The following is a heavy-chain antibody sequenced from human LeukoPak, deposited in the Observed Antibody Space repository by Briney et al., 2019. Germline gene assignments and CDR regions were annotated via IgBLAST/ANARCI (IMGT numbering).Heavy chain of an antibody. V-gene: IGHV4-4*07. CDR3: ARDSGTTGEVKFDP. J-gene: IGHJ5*02. Sequence: PSETLSLTCTVSDGSISSYYWSWIRQPAGKGLEWIGRIYGSGSTDYNPSLKSRVTMSIDTSKNQFSLNLISVTAADTAVYYCARDSGTTGEVKFDPWGQGTLVTVSS. CDR2: IYGSGST. CDR1: DGSISSYY. D-gene: IGHD3-10*01.